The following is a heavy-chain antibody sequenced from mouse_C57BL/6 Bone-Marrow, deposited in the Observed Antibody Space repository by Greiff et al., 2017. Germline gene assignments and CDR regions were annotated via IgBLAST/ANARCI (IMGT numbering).Heavy chain of an antibody. CDR3: ARILFDY. J-gene: IGHJ2*01. CDR1: GYTFTSYW. Sequence: VQLQQSGAELAKPGASVKLSCKASGYTFTSYWLHWVKQRPGQGLEWIGYISHSSGYTKYNQKFKDKATLTANKSSSKAYMQLSSLTYEDSAVYYCARILFDYWGQGTTLTVSS. CDR2: ISHSSGYT. V-gene: IGHV1-7*01.